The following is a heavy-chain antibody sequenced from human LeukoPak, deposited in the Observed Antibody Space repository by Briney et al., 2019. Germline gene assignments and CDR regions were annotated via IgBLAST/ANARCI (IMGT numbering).Heavy chain of an antibody. CDR3: ARDVNWGFDY. CDR1: GFTFSDYS. Sequence: GGSLRLSCAASGFTFSDYSLNWVRQAPGKGLEWIANIRGTGGGVYHAASVEGRFTISRDNAKNSLDLQMNSLTVVDTALYYCARDVNWGFDYWGQGALVTVSS. J-gene: IGHJ4*02. D-gene: IGHD7-27*01. CDR2: IRGTGGGV. V-gene: IGHV3-48*04.